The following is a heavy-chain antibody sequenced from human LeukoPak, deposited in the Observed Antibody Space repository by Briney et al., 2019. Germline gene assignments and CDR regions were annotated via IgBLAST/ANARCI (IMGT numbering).Heavy chain of an antibody. CDR2: IYTSGST. Sequence: TLSPTCTVSGGSISSGSYYWSWSRQPAGKGLEWIGRIYTSGSTNYNPSLKSRVTLSVDTSKNQFSLKLSSVTAADTAVYYCARDHRYCSSTSCYIGFDYWGQGTLVTVSS. D-gene: IGHD2-2*02. J-gene: IGHJ4*02. V-gene: IGHV4-61*02. CDR3: ARDHRYCSSTSCYIGFDY. CDR1: GGSISSGSYY.